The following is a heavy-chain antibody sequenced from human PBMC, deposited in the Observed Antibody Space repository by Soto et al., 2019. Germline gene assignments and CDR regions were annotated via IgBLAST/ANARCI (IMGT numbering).Heavy chain of an antibody. J-gene: IGHJ4*02. CDR2: INHSGST. Sequence: QVQLQQWGAGLLKPSETLSLTCAVYGGSFSGYYWSWIRQPPGKGLEWIGEINHSGSTNYNPSLKSRVTISVDTSKNQFSLKLSSVTAADTAVYYCASRYYYYGSGSYLPDYWGQGTLFTVSS. D-gene: IGHD3-10*01. CDR1: GGSFSGYY. CDR3: ASRYYYYGSGSYLPDY. V-gene: IGHV4-34*01.